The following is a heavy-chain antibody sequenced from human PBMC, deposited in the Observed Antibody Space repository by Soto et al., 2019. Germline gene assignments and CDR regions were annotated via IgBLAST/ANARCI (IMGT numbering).Heavy chain of an antibody. V-gene: IGHV3-23*01. CDR3: ARVPGIAAAGTRDY. CDR2: ISGSGGST. Sequence: EVQLLESGGGLVQPGGSLRLSCAASGFTFSSYAMSWVRQAPGKGLEWVSAISGSGGSTYYADSVKGRFTISRDNSNNTLYLQMNSLRAEDTAVYYCARVPGIAAAGTRDYWGQGTLVTVSS. D-gene: IGHD6-13*01. CDR1: GFTFSSYA. J-gene: IGHJ4*02.